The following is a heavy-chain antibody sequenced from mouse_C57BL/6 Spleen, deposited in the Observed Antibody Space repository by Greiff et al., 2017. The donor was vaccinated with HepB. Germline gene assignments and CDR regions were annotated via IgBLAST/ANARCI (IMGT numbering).Heavy chain of an antibody. CDR3: ARLYYGNYFDY. CDR1: GYTFTSYW. J-gene: IGHJ2*01. V-gene: IGHV1-72*01. CDR2: IDPNSGGT. D-gene: IGHD1-1*01. Sequence: QVQLQQPGAELVKPGASVKLSCKASGYTFTSYWMHWVKQRPGRGLGWIGRIDPNSGGTKYNEKIKSKATLTVDKPSRTAYMQLSSLTSEDSAVYYCARLYYGNYFDYWGQGTTLTVSS.